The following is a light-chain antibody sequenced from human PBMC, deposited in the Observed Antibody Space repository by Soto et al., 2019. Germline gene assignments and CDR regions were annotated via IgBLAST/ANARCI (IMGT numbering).Light chain of an antibody. V-gene: IGKV3-20*01. Sequence: EIVLTQSPGTLSLSPGERATLSCRASQSVTSSYLAWYQQKPGQAPRLLIYGASSRATGIPDRFSGSGSGTDFTLTISRLEPEDCAVYYCQQYDRSPLTFGGGTKVEIK. J-gene: IGKJ4*01. CDR3: QQYDRSPLT. CDR2: GAS. CDR1: QSVTSSY.